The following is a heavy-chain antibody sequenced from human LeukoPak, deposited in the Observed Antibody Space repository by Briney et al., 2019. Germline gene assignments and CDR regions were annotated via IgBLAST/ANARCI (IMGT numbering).Heavy chain of an antibody. CDR2: TGSTGVST. V-gene: IGHV3-23*01. Sequence: GGSLRLSCAASGFTFSSYAMNWARQAPGKGLEWVSGTGSTGVSTFYADSVKGRFTVSRDNSKNTLSLQMNSLRAEDTAVYYCAKDPGVVRAHYFDYWGQGTLVTVSS. CDR1: GFTFSSYA. CDR3: AKDPGVVRAHYFDY. J-gene: IGHJ4*02. D-gene: IGHD2-2*01.